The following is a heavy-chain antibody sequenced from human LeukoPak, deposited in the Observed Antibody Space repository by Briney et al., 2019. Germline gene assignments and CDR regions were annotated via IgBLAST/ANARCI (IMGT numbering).Heavy chain of an antibody. V-gene: IGHV3-23*01. CDR1: GFTFSSYA. D-gene: IGHD4-17*01. CDR2: FSGSGGST. Sequence: GGSLRLSCAASGFTFSSYAMSWVRQAPGKRLECISGFSGSGGSTYYADSVKGRFTISRDNSKNTLYLQMNSLRAEDTAVYYCAKVHGVTTSFDPWGQGTLVTVSS. CDR3: AKVHGVTTSFDP. J-gene: IGHJ5*02.